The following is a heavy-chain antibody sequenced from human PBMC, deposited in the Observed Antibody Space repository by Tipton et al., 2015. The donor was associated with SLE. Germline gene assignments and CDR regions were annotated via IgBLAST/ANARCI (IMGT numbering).Heavy chain of an antibody. CDR3: AIDGRGDDIQHGYFDY. Sequence: LSLTCAASGFTFSNYDMSWVRQAPGKGLEWVSSISGSGGSTYYADSVRGRFTISRDNSKNTLYLQMNSLTAEDTAVYYCAIDGRGDDIQHGYFDYWGQGTLVTVSS. D-gene: IGHD3-9*01. V-gene: IGHV3-23*01. CDR2: ISGSGGST. CDR1: GFTFSNYD. J-gene: IGHJ4*02.